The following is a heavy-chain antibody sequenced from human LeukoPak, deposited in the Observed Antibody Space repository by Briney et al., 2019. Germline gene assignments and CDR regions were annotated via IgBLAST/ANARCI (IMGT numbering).Heavy chain of an antibody. CDR3: ARDQGFSYYFYYMDV. J-gene: IGHJ6*03. D-gene: IGHD3-3*01. Sequence: GGSLRLSCAASGFTFRSYWMSWVRQAPGKGLEWVANINQDGSEKYYVDSVKGRFTISRDNAKNSLYLQMNSLRAEDTAVYYCARDQGFSYYFYYMDVWGKGTTVTVSS. CDR1: GFTFRSYW. CDR2: INQDGSEK. V-gene: IGHV3-7*01.